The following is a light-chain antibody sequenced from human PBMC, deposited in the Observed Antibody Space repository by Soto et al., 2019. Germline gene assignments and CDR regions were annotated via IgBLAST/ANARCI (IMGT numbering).Light chain of an antibody. CDR2: GNS. CDR1: SSNIGAGYD. Sequence: QSVLTQPPSVSGAPGQRVTISCTESSSNIGAGYDVHWYQQLPGTAPKLLIYGNSNRPSGVPDRFSGSKSGTSASLAITGLQGEDGADYYCQSYESSLSGWVFGGGTKPTVL. V-gene: IGLV1-40*01. CDR3: QSYESSLSGWV. J-gene: IGLJ3*02.